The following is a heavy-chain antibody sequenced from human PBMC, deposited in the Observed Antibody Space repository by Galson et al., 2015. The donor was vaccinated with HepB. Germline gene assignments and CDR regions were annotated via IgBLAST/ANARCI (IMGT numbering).Heavy chain of an antibody. CDR2: VDPEDGET. CDR3: ARFPSFSGYDSTDFDY. J-gene: IGHJ4*02. Sequence: VKVSCKVSGYTFTDCYMHWVQQAPGKGLEWMGLVDPEDGETIYAEKFQGRVTITADTSTDTAYMELGSLRSEDTAVYYCARFPSFSGYDSTDFDYWGQGTLVTVSS. V-gene: IGHV1-69-2*01. D-gene: IGHD5-12*01. CDR1: GYTFTDCY.